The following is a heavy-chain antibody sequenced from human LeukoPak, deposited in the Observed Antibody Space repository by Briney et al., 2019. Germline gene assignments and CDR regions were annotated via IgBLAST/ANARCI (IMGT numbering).Heavy chain of an antibody. CDR3: ARPMISVMSLGADF. J-gene: IGHJ4*02. CDR2: ISSDGSST. Sequence: QTGGSQRLSCAVSGFTFSNYWMHWVRQAPGKGLVWVSCISSDGSSTNYADSVKGRFSISRDNAKNTLYLHMNSLRAEDTALYYCARPMISVMSLGADFWGQGSLVTVSS. V-gene: IGHV3-74*01. D-gene: IGHD3/OR15-3a*01. CDR1: GFTFSNYW.